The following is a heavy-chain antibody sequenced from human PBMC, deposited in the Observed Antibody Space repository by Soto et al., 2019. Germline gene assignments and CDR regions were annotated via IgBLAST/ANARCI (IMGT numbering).Heavy chain of an antibody. CDR3: ASSSFGISNPGDAFDI. CDR2: INPNSGGT. Sequence: ASVKVSCKASGYTFTGYYMHWVRQAPGQGLEWMGWINPNSGGTNYAQKFQGWVTMTRDTSISTAYMELSRLRSDDTAVYYCASSSFGISNPGDAFDIWGQGTMVTVSS. J-gene: IGHJ3*02. D-gene: IGHD3-3*01. V-gene: IGHV1-2*04. CDR1: GYTFTGYY.